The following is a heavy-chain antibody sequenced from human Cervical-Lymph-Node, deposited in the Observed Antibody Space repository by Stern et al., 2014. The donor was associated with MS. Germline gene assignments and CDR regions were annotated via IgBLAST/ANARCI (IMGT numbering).Heavy chain of an antibody. CDR1: GGSISGYD. V-gene: IGHV4-59*01. CDR2: IYYSGST. J-gene: IGHJ4*02. Sequence: VQLVESGPGLVKPSETLSLTCTVSGGSISGYDCSWIRQPPGKGLELIGHIYYSGSTNYIPSLKSRVSISIDTPKNQFSLKLSSVTAADTAVYYCARSRDAYSPLAYWGQGALVTVSS. CDR3: ARSRDAYSPLAY. D-gene: IGHD5-24*01.